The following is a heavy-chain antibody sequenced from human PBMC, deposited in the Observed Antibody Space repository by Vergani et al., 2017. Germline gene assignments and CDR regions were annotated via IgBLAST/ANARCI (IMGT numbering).Heavy chain of an antibody. CDR1: GGTFSSYA. J-gene: IGHJ6*02. CDR3: ARDSGSSWYYYYYGMDV. CDR2: IIPIFGTA. D-gene: IGHD6-13*01. V-gene: IGHV1-69*13. Sequence: QVQLVQSGAEVKKPGSSVKVSCKASGGTFSSYAISWVRQAPGQGLEWMGRIIPIFGTANYAQKVQGRVTLTADESTSTAYMELSSLRSEDTAVYYCARDSGSSWYYYYYGMDVWGQGTTVTVSS.